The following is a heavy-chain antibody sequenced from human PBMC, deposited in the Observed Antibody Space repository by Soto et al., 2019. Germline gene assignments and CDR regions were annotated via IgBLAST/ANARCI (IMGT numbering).Heavy chain of an antibody. D-gene: IGHD6-13*01. J-gene: IGHJ5*02. Sequence: GGSLRLSCAASGVTFSSYWMSWVRQAPGKGLEWVANIKQDGGEKYYVDSVKGRFTISRGNAKNSLYLQMNSLRVEDTALCYCARRYSSSWSGFDPWGQGTLVTVSS. V-gene: IGHV3-7*01. CDR3: ARRYSSSWSGFDP. CDR1: GVTFSSYW. CDR2: IKQDGGEK.